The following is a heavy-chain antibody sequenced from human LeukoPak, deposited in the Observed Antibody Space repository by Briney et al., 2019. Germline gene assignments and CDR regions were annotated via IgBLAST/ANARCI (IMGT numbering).Heavy chain of an antibody. D-gene: IGHD1-26*01. CDR1: GGSIKTYY. CDR2: IYYSGST. V-gene: IGHV4-39*07. Sequence: KSSETLSLTCTVSGGSIKTYYWGWIRQPPGKGLEWIGSIYYSGSTYYNPSLKSRVTISVDTSKNQFSLKLSSVTAADTAVYYCASLSRSGSYPDYWGQGTLVTVSS. CDR3: ASLSRSGSYPDY. J-gene: IGHJ4*02.